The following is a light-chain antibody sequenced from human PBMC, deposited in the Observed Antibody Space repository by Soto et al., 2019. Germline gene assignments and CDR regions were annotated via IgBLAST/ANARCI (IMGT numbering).Light chain of an antibody. V-gene: IGLV2-11*01. J-gene: IGLJ2*01. CDR2: DVT. CDR1: SSDIGNYNY. CDR3: CSYAGSSL. Sequence: QSALTQPRSVSGSPGQSVTISCTGTSSDIGNYNYVSWYQQHPGKAPKLMIYDVTKRPSGVPDRFSGSKSGNTASLTISGLQAEDEANYYCCSYAGSSLFGGGTKVTVL.